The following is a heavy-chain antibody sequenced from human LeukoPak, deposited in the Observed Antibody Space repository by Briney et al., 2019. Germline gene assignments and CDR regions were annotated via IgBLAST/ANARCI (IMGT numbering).Heavy chain of an antibody. V-gene: IGHV3-66*01. CDR3: AKLSPYDFWSGSYYHAFDI. D-gene: IGHD3-3*01. Sequence: GGSLRLSCAASGFTISANYMSWVRQAPGKGLEWVSVTYSGGSTYYADSVKGRFTISGDNSKNTLYLQMNSLRAEDTAVYYCAKLSPYDFWSGSYYHAFDIWGQGTMVTVSS. J-gene: IGHJ3*02. CDR2: TYSGGST. CDR1: GFTISANY.